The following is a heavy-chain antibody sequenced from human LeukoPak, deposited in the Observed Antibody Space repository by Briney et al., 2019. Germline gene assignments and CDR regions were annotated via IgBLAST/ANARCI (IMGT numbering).Heavy chain of an antibody. J-gene: IGHJ6*02. CDR3: AKDQGLTAPPPYGLDV. D-gene: IGHD5-18*01. V-gene: IGHV1-69*04. CDR2: IIPVLNIT. Sequence: SVKLSCKTSGGTFSSSAITWVRQAPGQGLEWMGRIIPVLNITTYAQKFQGRVTITADTTTSTVYMELSSLRSEETAVYYCAKDQGLTAPPPYGLDVWGQGTTVIVTS. CDR1: GGTFSSSA.